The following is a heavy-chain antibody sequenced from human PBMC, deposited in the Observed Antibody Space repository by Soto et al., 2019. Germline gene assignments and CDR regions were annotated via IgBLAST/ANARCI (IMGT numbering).Heavy chain of an antibody. J-gene: IGHJ6*02. CDR2: FDPEDGET. Sequence: GASVKVSCKVSGYTLTELSMHWVRQAPGKGLEWMGGFDPEDGETIYAQKFQGRVTMTEDTSTDTAYMELSSLRSEDTAVYYCATDQNPHLQYYYYYVMDVCGQGTTVTVSS. D-gene: IGHD4-4*01. CDR3: ATDQNPHLQYYYYYVMDV. V-gene: IGHV1-24*01. CDR1: GYTLTELS.